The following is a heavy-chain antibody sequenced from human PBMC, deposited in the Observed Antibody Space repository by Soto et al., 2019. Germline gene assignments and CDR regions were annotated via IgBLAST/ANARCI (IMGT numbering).Heavy chain of an antibody. CDR3: AIDLLGWFGQSDEALVI. Sequence: GMHLRLSRLASDLPYTPYQIRWMSHRSEEGREGVAVISYDGSNKYYADSVKGRFTISRDNSKNTLYLQINSLMDEDSALYYCAIDLLGWFGQSDEALVIWGPGTMAT. J-gene: IGHJ3*02. CDR1: DLPYTPYQ. D-gene: IGHD3-10*01. CDR2: ISYDGSNK. V-gene: IGHV3-30*03.